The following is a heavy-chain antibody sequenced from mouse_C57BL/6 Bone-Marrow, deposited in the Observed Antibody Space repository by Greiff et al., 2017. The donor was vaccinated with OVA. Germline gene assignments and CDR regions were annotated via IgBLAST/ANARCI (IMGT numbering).Heavy chain of an antibody. CDR2: VYPYNGGT. D-gene: IGHD2-2*01. Sequence: EVKLQESGPVLVKPGPSVKITCKASGFTFTDYYMHWVKQSHGKSLEWIGLVYPYNGGTSNNQKFKGKATLTVDTSSSTAYMELNSLTSEDSAVYYCAIYYGSLFDYWGQGTTPTVSS. CDR1: GFTFTDYY. CDR3: AIYYGSLFDY. J-gene: IGHJ2*01. V-gene: IGHV1-36*01.